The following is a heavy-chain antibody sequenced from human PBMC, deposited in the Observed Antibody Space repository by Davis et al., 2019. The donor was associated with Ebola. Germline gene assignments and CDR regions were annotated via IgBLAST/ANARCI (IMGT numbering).Heavy chain of an antibody. CDR1: GGSISSHY. CDR3: ASAVFGVTYYFDH. V-gene: IGHV4-59*11. J-gene: IGHJ4*02. Sequence: GSLRLSCNVSGGSISSHYGSWIRQAQGKGLEWIAYIHDSGNTKYNPSLRSRLIISVDRSKNQFSLKLNSLTASDTAMYYCASAVFGVTYYFDHWGQGALFTVSS. CDR2: IHDSGNT. D-gene: IGHD3-3*01.